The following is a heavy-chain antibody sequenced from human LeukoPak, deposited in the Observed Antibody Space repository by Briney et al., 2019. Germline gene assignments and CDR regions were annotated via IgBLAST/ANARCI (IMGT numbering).Heavy chain of an antibody. J-gene: IGHJ3*02. D-gene: IGHD2-15*01. CDR1: GGSISSGDYY. CDR3: ARDAGSHHDAFDI. Sequence: SQTLSLTCTVSGGSISSGDYYGSWIRQPPGKGLEWIGYIYYSGSTYYNPSLKSRVTISVDTSKNQFSLKLSSVTAADTAVYYCARDAGSHHDAFDIWGQATMVTVS. V-gene: IGHV4-30-4*01. CDR2: IYYSGST.